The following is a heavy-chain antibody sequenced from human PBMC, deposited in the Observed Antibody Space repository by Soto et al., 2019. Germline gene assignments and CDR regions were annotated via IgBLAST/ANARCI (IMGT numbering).Heavy chain of an antibody. J-gene: IGHJ5*01. CDR2: VSGNNGAS. D-gene: IGHD2-8*01. V-gene: IGHV1-18*04. CDR3: VRDQKSFRVNGNWFDS. CDR1: GYTSADFG. Sequence: QVQLMQSGTEVKKPGASVTVSCKDSGYTSADFGISWVRQAPGQGLEWMGWVSGNNGASDPAPKVQGRITMTLDTSTGVSYMALRSLRSDDTAIYYCVRDQKSFRVNGNWFDSWGQGTLVSVSS.